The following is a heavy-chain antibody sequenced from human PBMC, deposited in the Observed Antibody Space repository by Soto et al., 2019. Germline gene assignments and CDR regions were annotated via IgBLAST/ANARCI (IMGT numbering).Heavy chain of an antibody. J-gene: IGHJ4*02. CDR2: ISGSGGST. CDR1: GFTFSSYA. V-gene: IGHV3-23*01. Sequence: GGSLRLSCAASGFTFSSYAMSWVRQAPGKGLEWVSAISGSGGSTYYADSVKGRFTISRDNSKNTLYLQMNSLRAEDTAVYYCAKDRRITMVRGVIITSSDYWGQGALVTVSS. D-gene: IGHD3-10*01. CDR3: AKDRRITMVRGVIITSSDY.